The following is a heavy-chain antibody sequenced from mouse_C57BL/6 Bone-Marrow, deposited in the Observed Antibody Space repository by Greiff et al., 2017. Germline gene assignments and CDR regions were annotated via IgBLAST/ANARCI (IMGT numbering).Heavy chain of an antibody. CDR3: ARGALFDY. CDR1: GYSITSGYY. V-gene: IGHV3-6*01. Sequence: EVQLQESGPGLVKPSQSLSLTCSVTGYSITSGYYWNWIRQFPGNKLEWMGYISYDGSNNYNPSLNNRITITRDTSKNQFFLKLNSVTTEDTATYYCARGALFDYWGQGTTRTVSS. CDR2: ISYDGSN. D-gene: IGHD3-1*01. J-gene: IGHJ2*01.